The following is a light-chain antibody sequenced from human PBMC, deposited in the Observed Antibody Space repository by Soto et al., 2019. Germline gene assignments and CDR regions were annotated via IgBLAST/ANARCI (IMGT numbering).Light chain of an antibody. CDR2: DAS. Sequence: EVLMTQSPATLSVSPGERATLSCRASQSVSGKLAWYQQKPGQAPRLLIYDASTRATGIPARFSGSGSGTEFTLTISSLQSEDFAVYYCQQSNNWPWTFGQGTKVDIK. CDR1: QSVSGK. CDR3: QQSNNWPWT. V-gene: IGKV3-15*01. J-gene: IGKJ1*01.